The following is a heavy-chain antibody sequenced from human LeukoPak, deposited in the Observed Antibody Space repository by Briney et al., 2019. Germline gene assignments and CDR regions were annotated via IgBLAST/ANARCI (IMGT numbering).Heavy chain of an antibody. J-gene: IGHJ6*02. CDR3: ARDRVTRGYSYGIPLYGLDV. Sequence: GGSLRLSCAASGFTVSSSYMIWVRQAPGKGLEGVSVIYSGGNTYYADSVKGRFTISRDNSKNTLYLQMYSLRAEDTAVYYCARDRVTRGYSYGIPLYGLDVWGQGTTVTVSS. CDR1: GFTVSSSY. V-gene: IGHV3-53*01. CDR2: IYSGGNT. D-gene: IGHD5-18*01.